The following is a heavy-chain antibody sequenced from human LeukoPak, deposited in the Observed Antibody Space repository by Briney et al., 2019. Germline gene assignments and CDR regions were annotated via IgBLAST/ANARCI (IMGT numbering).Heavy chain of an antibody. D-gene: IGHD2-2*01. CDR3: AKFGGYCSSTSCYVRNYYYYGMDV. J-gene: IGHJ6*02. V-gene: IGHV3-30-3*02. CDR2: ISYDGSNK. Sequence: GGSLRLSCAASGFTFSSYAMHWVRQAPGEGLEWVAVISYDGSNKYCADAVKGRFTISRDNSKNTLYLQMNSLRDEDTAVYYCAKFGGYCSSTSCYVRNYYYYGMDVWGQGTTVTVSS. CDR1: GFTFSSYA.